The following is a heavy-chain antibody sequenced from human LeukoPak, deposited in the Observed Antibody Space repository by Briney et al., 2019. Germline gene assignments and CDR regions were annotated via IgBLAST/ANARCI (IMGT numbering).Heavy chain of an antibody. CDR3: ARFRDAFDS. J-gene: IGHJ3*02. CDR2: IYCRGST. V-gene: IGHV4-31*03. Sequence: SETLSLTCTVSGGSIISGVCYWRWIRQHPGKGLEWIGYIYCRGSTYYNPSLLSRVTISVDTSKNQFSLKLSSVTAADTAVYYGARFRDAFDSCGQGTMVTVSS. CDR1: GGSIISGVCY.